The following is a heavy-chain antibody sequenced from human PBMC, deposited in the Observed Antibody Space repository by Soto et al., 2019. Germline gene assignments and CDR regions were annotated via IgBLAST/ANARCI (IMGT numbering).Heavy chain of an antibody. CDR1: GGSISSGGYY. J-gene: IGHJ4*02. D-gene: IGHD1-26*01. Sequence: QVQLQESGPGLVKPSQTLSLTCTVSGGSISSGGYYWSWIRQHPGKGLEWIGYIYYSGSTYYNPSLKSRVTITVATSKNQFSLKLSSVAAEDTAVYYCARVRGGGPFDDWGQGTLETVSS. CDR3: ARVRGGGPFDD. V-gene: IGHV4-31*03. CDR2: IYYSGST.